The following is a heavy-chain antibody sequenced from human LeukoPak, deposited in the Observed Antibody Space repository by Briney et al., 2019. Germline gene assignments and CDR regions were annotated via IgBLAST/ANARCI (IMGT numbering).Heavy chain of an antibody. CDR2: INAGNGNT. D-gene: IGHD6-19*01. CDR1: GYTFTSYA. J-gene: IGHJ6*02. Sequence: VASVKVSCKASGYTFTSYAMHWVRQAPGQRLEWMGWINAGNGNTKYSQKFQGRVTITRDTSASTAYMELSSLRSEDTAVYYCAREEQWLVNEYYYYYYGMDVWGQGTTVTVSS. CDR3: AREEQWLVNEYYYYYYGMDV. V-gene: IGHV1-3*01.